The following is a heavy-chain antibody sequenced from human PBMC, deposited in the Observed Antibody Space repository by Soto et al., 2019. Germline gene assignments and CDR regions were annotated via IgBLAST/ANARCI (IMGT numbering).Heavy chain of an antibody. V-gene: IGHV1-18*04. Sequence: GASVKVSCKASGYTFTIYGISWVRQAPGQGLELMGWISAYNGNTNYAQKLQGRVTMTTDTSTSTAYMELRSLRSDDTAVYYCAREYAPSYSSSWYRGYYYYYGMDVWGQGTTVTVSS. J-gene: IGHJ6*02. CDR2: ISAYNGNT. D-gene: IGHD6-13*01. CDR1: GYTFTIYG. CDR3: AREYAPSYSSSWYRGYYYYYGMDV.